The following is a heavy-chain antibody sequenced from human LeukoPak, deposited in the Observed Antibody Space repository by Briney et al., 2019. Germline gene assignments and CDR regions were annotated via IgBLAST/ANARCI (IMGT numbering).Heavy chain of an antibody. Sequence: PSETLSLTCTVSGGSISSSSYYWGWIRQPPGKGLEWIGSIYYSGSTYYNPSLKSRVTISVDTSKNQFSLKLSSVTAADTAVYYCANRLGELGHLDYWGQGTLVTVSS. CDR1: GGSISSSSYY. J-gene: IGHJ4*02. CDR3: ANRLGELGHLDY. D-gene: IGHD3-10*01. CDR2: IYYSGST. V-gene: IGHV4-39*07.